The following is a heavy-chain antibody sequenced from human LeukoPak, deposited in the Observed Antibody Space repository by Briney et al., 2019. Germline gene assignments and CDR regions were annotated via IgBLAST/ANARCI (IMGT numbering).Heavy chain of an antibody. CDR3: ARVRGSGSSASVPLGY. D-gene: IGHD3-10*01. J-gene: IGHJ4*02. Sequence: ASVKVSCKASGYTFTSYGISWVRQAPGQGLEWMGWISAYNGNTNYAQELQGRVTMTTDTSTSTAYMELRSLRSDDTAVYYCARVRGSGSSASVPLGYWGQGTLVTVSS. V-gene: IGHV1-18*04. CDR1: GYTFTSYG. CDR2: ISAYNGNT.